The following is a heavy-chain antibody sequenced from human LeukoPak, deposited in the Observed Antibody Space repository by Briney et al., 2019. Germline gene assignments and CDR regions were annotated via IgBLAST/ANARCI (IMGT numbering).Heavy chain of an antibody. CDR2: INHSGST. CDR3: ARGLVSRIAARVASSFDP. CDR1: GGSFSGYY. Sequence: SETLSLTCAVYGGSFSGYYWSWIRQPPGKGLEWIGEINHSGSTNYNPSLKSRVTISVDTSKNQFSLKLSSVTAADPAVYYCARGLVSRIAARVASSFDPWGQGTLVTVSS. V-gene: IGHV4-34*01. D-gene: IGHD6-6*01. J-gene: IGHJ5*02.